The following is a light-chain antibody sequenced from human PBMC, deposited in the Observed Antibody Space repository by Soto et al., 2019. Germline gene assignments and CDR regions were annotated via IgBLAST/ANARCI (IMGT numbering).Light chain of an antibody. Sequence: QSVLTQPPSVPAAPGQKVTISCSGSTSNIGSHNVFWYQQVPGGAPKLLIYDSFKQYSGIPDRYSGSKSDTSATLDITGLQTGDEADYYCGTWDSSLNVVFGGGTKLTVL. CDR3: GTWDSSLNVV. CDR1: TSNIGSHN. J-gene: IGLJ2*01. V-gene: IGLV1-51*01. CDR2: DSF.